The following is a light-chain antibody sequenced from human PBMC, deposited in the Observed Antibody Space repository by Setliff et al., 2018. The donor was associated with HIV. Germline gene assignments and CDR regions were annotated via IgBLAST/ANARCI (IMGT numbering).Light chain of an antibody. Sequence: QSVLTQPASVSGSPGQSITISCTGTSSDVGGYSYVSWYQQHPGKAPKLIIYEVTNRPSGVSNRFSGSKSGNTASLTISGLQADDEADYYCSSYTSSNTSYVFGAGTKVTVL. CDR1: SSDVGGYSY. V-gene: IGLV2-14*01. CDR2: EVT. J-gene: IGLJ1*01. CDR3: SSYTSSNTSYV.